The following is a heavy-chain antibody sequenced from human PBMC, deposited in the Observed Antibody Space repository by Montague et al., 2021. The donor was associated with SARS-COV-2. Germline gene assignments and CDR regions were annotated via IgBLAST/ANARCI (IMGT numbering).Heavy chain of an antibody. CDR2: TYYRSKWYY. J-gene: IGHJ4*02. CDR1: GDSVSSNTAA. V-gene: IGHV6-1*01. CDR3: MRDPRYSRRWSFDY. Sequence: CAISGDSVSSNTAAWNWIRQSPSRGLEWLGRTYYRSKWYYDYAASVKSRMTISPDTSKNQFSLQLSSVTPEDRAVYYCMRDPRYSRRWSFDYWGQGTLVTVSS. D-gene: IGHD6-13*01.